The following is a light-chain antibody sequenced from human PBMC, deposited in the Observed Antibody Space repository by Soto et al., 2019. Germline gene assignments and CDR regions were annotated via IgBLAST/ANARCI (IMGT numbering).Light chain of an antibody. J-gene: IGKJ1*01. CDR3: QQYDSYSRT. V-gene: IGKV1-5*03. CDR1: QSISNW. Sequence: DIQMTQSPSTLSASVGDRFTITCRASQSISNWLAWHQQKPGKAPKLLIYKASTLDSGVPSRFSGSGSGTEFTLTISSLQPDDFATYYCQQYDSYSRTFGQGTKVDIK. CDR2: KAS.